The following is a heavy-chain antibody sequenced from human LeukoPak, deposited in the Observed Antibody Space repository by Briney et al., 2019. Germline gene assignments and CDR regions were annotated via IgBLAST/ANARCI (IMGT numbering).Heavy chain of an antibody. CDR1: GFTFGSYA. CDR2: ISSSAGNT. CDR3: AKRGHSSSSGAPDFDY. Sequence: GGSLRLSCSASGFTFGSYAMSWVRQAPGKRLEWVSTISSSAGNTYYADSVKGRFTISRDNSKNTLYVQMNSLRAEDTAVYYCAKRGHSSSSGAPDFDYWGQGTLVTVSS. D-gene: IGHD6-6*01. J-gene: IGHJ4*02. V-gene: IGHV3-23*01.